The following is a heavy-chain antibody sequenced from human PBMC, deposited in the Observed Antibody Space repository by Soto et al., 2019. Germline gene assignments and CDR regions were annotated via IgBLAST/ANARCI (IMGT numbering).Heavy chain of an antibody. V-gene: IGHV1-18*01. Sequence: EASVKVSCKASGYTFTSYGISWVRQAPGQGLEWMGWISAYNGNTNYAQKLQGRVTMTTDTSTSTAYMELRSLRSDDTAVYYCARDLTYDILTGYPPPDAFDIWGQGTMVTVSS. D-gene: IGHD3-9*01. CDR1: GYTFTSYG. CDR3: ARDLTYDILTGYPPPDAFDI. CDR2: ISAYNGNT. J-gene: IGHJ3*02.